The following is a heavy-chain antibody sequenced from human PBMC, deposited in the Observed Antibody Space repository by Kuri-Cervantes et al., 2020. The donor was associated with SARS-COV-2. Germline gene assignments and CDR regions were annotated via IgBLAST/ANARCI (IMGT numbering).Heavy chain of an antibody. V-gene: IGHV5-51*01. J-gene: IGHJ4*02. CDR2: IYPSDSDT. Sequence: GGSLRLSCKGSGYSFTSYWIGWVRQMPGKGLEWMGIIYPSDSDTRYSPSFQGQVTISADKSISTAYLQWSSLKASDTAMYYCARKGRYCSGGSCHPYYFDYWGQGTLVTVSS. D-gene: IGHD2-15*01. CDR1: GYSFTSYW. CDR3: ARKGRYCSGGSCHPYYFDY.